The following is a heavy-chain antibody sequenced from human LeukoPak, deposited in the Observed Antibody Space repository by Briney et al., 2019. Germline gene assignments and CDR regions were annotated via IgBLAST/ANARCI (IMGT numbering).Heavy chain of an antibody. Sequence: SETLSLTCTVSGGSISSYYWSWIRQPPGKGLEWIGEINHSGSTNYNPSLKSRVTISVDTSKNQFSLKLSSVTAADTAVYYCARGRRGGDYGMDVWGQGTTVTVSS. CDR1: GGSISSYY. D-gene: IGHD4-17*01. CDR2: INHSGST. CDR3: ARGRRGGDYGMDV. J-gene: IGHJ6*02. V-gene: IGHV4-34*01.